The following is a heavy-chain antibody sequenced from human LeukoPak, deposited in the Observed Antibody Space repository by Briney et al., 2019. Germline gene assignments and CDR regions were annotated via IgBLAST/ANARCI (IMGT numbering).Heavy chain of an antibody. CDR2: IIPIFGTA. D-gene: IGHD2-2*02. V-gene: IGHV1-69*13. Sequence: SVKVSCKASGGTFSSYAISWVRQAPGQGLEWMGGIIPIFGTANYAQKFQGRVTITADESTSTAYMELSSLRSEDTAVYYCARPLGYCSSTSCYSAAFDIWGQGTMVTVSS. CDR3: ARPLGYCSSTSCYSAAFDI. CDR1: GGTFSSYA. J-gene: IGHJ3*02.